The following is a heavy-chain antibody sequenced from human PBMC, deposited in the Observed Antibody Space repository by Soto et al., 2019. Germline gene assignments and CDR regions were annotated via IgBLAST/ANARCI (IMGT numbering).Heavy chain of an antibody. Sequence: PSETLSLTCTVSGGSISSYYWSWIRQPPGKGLEWIGYIYYSGSTNYNPSLKSRVTISVDTSKNQFSLKLSSVTATDTAVYYCARQMGYCSSTSCYGGYYYYMDVWGKGTTVTVSS. V-gene: IGHV4-59*08. D-gene: IGHD2-2*01. J-gene: IGHJ6*03. CDR1: GGSISSYY. CDR3: ARQMGYCSSTSCYGGYYYYMDV. CDR2: IYYSGST.